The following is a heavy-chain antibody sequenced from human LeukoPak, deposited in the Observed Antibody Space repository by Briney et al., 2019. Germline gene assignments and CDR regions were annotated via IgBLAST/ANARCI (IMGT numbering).Heavy chain of an antibody. V-gene: IGHV3-33*01. Sequence: PGRSLRPSCAASGFTFSSYGMHWVRQAPGKGLEWVAVIWYDGSNKYYADSVKGRFTISRDNSKNTRYLQMNSLRAEDTAVYYCARDPHVLRFLEWTTHNYYFDYWGQGTLVTVSS. J-gene: IGHJ4*02. CDR1: GFTFSSYG. D-gene: IGHD3-3*01. CDR3: ARDPHVLRFLEWTTHNYYFDY. CDR2: IWYDGSNK.